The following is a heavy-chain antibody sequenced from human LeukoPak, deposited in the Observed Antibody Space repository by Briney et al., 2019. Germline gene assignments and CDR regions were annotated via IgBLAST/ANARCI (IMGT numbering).Heavy chain of an antibody. CDR1: SSSVSSDW. Sequence: GGSLRPSWAAASSSVSSDWTSSVRQAPGKGLEWVANRKQDGSEKYYVDSVKGLFTISRDIAKNSLYLQMNSLRAEDTAVYYCARSPGYYDNSGYSQFDYWGQGTLVTVSS. CDR2: RKQDGSEK. D-gene: IGHD3-22*01. V-gene: IGHV3-7*04. J-gene: IGHJ4*02. CDR3: ARSPGYYDNSGYSQFDY.